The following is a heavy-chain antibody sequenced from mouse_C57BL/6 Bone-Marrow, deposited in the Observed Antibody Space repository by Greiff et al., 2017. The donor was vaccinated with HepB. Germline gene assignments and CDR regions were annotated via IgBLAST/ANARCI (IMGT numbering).Heavy chain of an antibody. V-gene: IGHV5-2*01. Sequence: DVMLVESGGGLVQPGESLKLSCESNEYEFPSHDMSWVRKTPGKRLELVAAINSDGGSTYYPDNMERRFIISRDNTKKTLYLQMSRLRSEDTALYYCARHSYYGSSPFAYWGQGTLVTVSA. CDR3: ARHSYYGSSPFAY. CDR2: INSDGGST. CDR1: EYEFPSHD. J-gene: IGHJ3*01. D-gene: IGHD1-1*01.